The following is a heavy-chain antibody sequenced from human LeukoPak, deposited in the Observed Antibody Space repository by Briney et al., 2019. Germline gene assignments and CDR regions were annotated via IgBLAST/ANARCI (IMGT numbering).Heavy chain of an antibody. CDR3: ARGPGSSSSNYNWFDP. D-gene: IGHD6-13*01. V-gene: IGHV1-8*01. J-gene: IGHJ5*02. Sequence: ASVKVSCKASGYTFTSYDINWVRQATGQGLEWMGWMNPNSGNTGYAQKFQGRVTMTRDTSISTAYMELSRLRSDDTAVYYCARGPGSSSSNYNWFDPWGQGTLVTVSS. CDR2: MNPNSGNT. CDR1: GYTFTSYD.